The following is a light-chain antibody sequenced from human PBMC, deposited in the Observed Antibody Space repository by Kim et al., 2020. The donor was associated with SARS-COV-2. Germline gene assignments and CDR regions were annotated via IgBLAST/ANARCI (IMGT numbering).Light chain of an antibody. CDR3: QSYDSSLSGSV. CDR2: VNS. CDR1: STSCGAGYD. Sequence: RVPLPFTGGSTSCGAGYDVTWYQQLPGASPKLLIYVNSNRPSGVPDRFSGSKSGTSASLAITGLQAEDGADYYCQSYDSSLSGSVFGGGTQLTVL. J-gene: IGLJ3*02. V-gene: IGLV1-40*01.